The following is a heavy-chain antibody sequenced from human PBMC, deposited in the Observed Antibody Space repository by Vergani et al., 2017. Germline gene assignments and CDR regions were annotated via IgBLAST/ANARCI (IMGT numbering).Heavy chain of an antibody. V-gene: IGHV4-31*03. Sequence: QVQLQESGPGLVKASQTLSLTCSVSGAYVGSGGYYWTWVRQRPGMGLDWIGYIYYSGTTHYNPSLESRLTISLDTSENHLSLKLTSVTDADTAVYYCARGDYGILTGYRYWGQGTLVTVSA. CDR2: IYYSGTT. D-gene: IGHD3-9*01. J-gene: IGHJ4*02. CDR3: ARGDYGILTGYRY. CDR1: GAYVGSGGYY.